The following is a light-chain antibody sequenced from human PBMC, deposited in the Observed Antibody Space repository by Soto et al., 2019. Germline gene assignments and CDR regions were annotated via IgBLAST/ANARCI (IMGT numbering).Light chain of an antibody. J-gene: IGKJ1*01. Sequence: DIQMTQSPSTLSASVGDRVTISCRASQSISNWLAWYQQKPGKAPKLLMSDASSLERGVPSRFSGSGSGTEFTLTISSLQPDDFATYYCQQYDSYSCTFGQGTKVDIK. CDR2: DAS. CDR1: QSISNW. V-gene: IGKV1-5*01. CDR3: QQYDSYSCT.